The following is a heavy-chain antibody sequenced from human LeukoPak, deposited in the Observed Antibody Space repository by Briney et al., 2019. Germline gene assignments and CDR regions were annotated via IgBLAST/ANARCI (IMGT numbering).Heavy chain of an antibody. CDR1: GYSFTSHW. CDR2: IYPGDSDT. Sequence: GESLKISCKGSGYSFTSHWIGWLRQLPGKGLEWMGIIYPGDSDTRYSPSFQGQVTISADKSISTAYLQWRSLKASDTAIYYCARRGYSYGFDYWGQGTLVTVSS. V-gene: IGHV5-51*01. CDR3: ARRGYSYGFDY. J-gene: IGHJ4*02. D-gene: IGHD5-18*01.